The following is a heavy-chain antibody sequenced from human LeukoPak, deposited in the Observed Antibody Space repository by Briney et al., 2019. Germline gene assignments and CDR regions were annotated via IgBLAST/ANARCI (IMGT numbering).Heavy chain of an antibody. CDR3: AKGSIVVVVAAWVDFDY. Sequence: GGSLRHSCAASGFTFSSYAMSWVRQAPGKGLEWVSAISGSGGSTYYADSVKGRFTISRDNSKNTLYLQMNSLRAEDTAVYYCAKGSIVVVVAAWVDFDYWGQGTLVTVSS. CDR1: GFTFSSYA. V-gene: IGHV3-23*01. CDR2: ISGSGGST. D-gene: IGHD2-15*01. J-gene: IGHJ4*02.